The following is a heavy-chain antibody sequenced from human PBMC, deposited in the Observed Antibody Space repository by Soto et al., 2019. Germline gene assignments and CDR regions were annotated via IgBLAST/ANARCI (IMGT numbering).Heavy chain of an antibody. CDR1: GFTFSIYD. Sequence: SGFTFSIYDMHWVRQATGKALEWVSPIGTAGDTYYPGSVKGRFTISRENAKNSLYLQMNSLRAEDTAVYYCARARLSSSYYFDYWGQGTLVTVSS. CDR2: IGTAGDT. CDR3: ARARLSSSYYFDY. J-gene: IGHJ4*02. D-gene: IGHD6-13*01. V-gene: IGHV3-13*01.